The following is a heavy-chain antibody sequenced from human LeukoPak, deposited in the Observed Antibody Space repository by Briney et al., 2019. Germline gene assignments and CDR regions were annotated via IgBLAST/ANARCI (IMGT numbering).Heavy chain of an antibody. Sequence: PSGTLSLTCAVSGGSISSSNWWSWVRQPPGKGLEWIGEIYHSGSTNYNPSLKSRVTISVDKSKNQFSLKLSSVTAADTAVYYCARESSGWYEGGFDYWGQGTLVTVSS. CDR2: IYHSGST. V-gene: IGHV4-4*02. J-gene: IGHJ4*02. D-gene: IGHD6-19*01. CDR3: ARESSGWYEGGFDY. CDR1: GGSISSSNW.